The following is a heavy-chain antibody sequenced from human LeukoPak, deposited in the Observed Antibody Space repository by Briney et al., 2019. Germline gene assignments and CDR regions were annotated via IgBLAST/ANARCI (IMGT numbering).Heavy chain of an antibody. Sequence: GGSLRLSCAASGFTFSSYAMSWVRQAPGKGLEWVSTICDSGGSTYYADSVKGRFTISRDNSKNTLYLQMSSLRAEDTAVYYCAKGRGLHCGVDCYSDCWGQGTLVTVSS. CDR2: ICDSGGST. V-gene: IGHV3-23*01. J-gene: IGHJ4*02. CDR1: GFTFSSYA. CDR3: AKGRGLHCGVDCYSDC. D-gene: IGHD2-21*02.